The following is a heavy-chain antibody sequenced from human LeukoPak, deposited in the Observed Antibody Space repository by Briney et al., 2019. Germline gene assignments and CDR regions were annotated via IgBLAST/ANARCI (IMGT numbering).Heavy chain of an antibody. J-gene: IGHJ5*02. D-gene: IGHD2-2*01. V-gene: IGHV1-8*01. CDR3: ARLSVVPAATPFDP. Sequence: ASVKVSCKASEYTFTSYDINWVRQATGQGLEWMGWMNPNSGNTGYAQKFQGRVTMTRNTSISTAYMELSSLTFEDTAVYYCARLSVVPAATPFDPWGQGTLVTVSS. CDR1: EYTFTSYD. CDR2: MNPNSGNT.